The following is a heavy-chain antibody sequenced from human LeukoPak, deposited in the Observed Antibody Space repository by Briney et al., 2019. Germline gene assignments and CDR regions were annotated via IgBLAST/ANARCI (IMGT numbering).Heavy chain of an antibody. D-gene: IGHD3-10*01. CDR1: DDSISDYY. V-gene: IGHV4-59*01. J-gene: IGHJ4*02. CDR3: ARDRGVRGVYFDY. Sequence: TSETLSLTCTVSDDSISDYYRGWIRQPPGKGLEWIGYFHNSGTSTYNPSLKSRVTISADTSKNQFSLKLNSLTTADTAVYYCARDRGVRGVYFDYWGQGTLVTVSS. CDR2: FHNSGTS.